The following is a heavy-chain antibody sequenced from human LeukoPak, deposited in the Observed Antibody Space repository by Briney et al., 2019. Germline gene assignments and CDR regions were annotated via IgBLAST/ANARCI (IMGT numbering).Heavy chain of an antibody. CDR1: GFTFSSYA. D-gene: IGHD3-22*01. V-gene: IGHV3-30-3*01. J-gene: IGHJ4*02. CDR3: ARDGDTYYYDSSGYLY. CDR2: ISLDGSNK. Sequence: GGSLRLSCAASGFTFSSYAMHWVRQAPGKGLEWVAVISLDGSNKYYADSVKGRFTISRDNSKNTLYLQMNSLRAEDTAVYYCARDGDTYYYDSSGYLYWGQGTLVTVSS.